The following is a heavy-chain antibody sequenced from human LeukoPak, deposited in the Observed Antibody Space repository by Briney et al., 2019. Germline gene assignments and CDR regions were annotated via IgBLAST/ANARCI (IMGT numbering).Heavy chain of an antibody. CDR3: ARDQGVAVAGNASDY. Sequence: SVKVSCKASGGTFSSYAISWVRQAPGQGLEWMGRIIPILGIANYAQKFQGRVTITADKSTSTAYMELSSLRSEDTAVYYCARDQGVAVAGNASDYWGQGILVTVSS. J-gene: IGHJ4*02. CDR2: IIPILGIA. V-gene: IGHV1-69*04. D-gene: IGHD6-19*01. CDR1: GGTFSSYA.